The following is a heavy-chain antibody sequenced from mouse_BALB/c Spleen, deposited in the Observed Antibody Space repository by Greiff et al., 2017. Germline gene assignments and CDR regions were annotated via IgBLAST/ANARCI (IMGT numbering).Heavy chain of an antibody. CDR3: ATFYYGYEVDY. J-gene: IGHJ2*01. D-gene: IGHD1-2*01. Sequence: QVQLKGSAAVLARPGASVKMSCKASGFTFTSYTMHWVQQRPGQGLEWIGYINPSSGYTEYTQKFKDKTTLTADKSSSTAYMQLSSLTSEDSAVYYCATFYYGYEVDYWGQGTTLTVSS. V-gene: IGHV1-4*02. CDR1: GFTFTSYT. CDR2: INPSSGYT.